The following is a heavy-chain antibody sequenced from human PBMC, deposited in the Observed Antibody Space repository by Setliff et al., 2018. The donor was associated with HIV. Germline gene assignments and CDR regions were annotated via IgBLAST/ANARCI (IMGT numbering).Heavy chain of an antibody. CDR1: GGSISSYY. J-gene: IGHJ6*03. CDR2: IYTSGST. D-gene: IGHD3-10*01. Sequence: SETLSLTCTVSGGSISSYYWSWIRQPPGKGLEWIGYIYTSGSTNYNPSLKSRATISVDTSKNQFSLKLSSVTAADTAVYYCASLLYYYGSGAGYYMDVWGKGTTVTVSS. CDR3: ASLLYYYGSGAGYYMDV. V-gene: IGHV4-4*08.